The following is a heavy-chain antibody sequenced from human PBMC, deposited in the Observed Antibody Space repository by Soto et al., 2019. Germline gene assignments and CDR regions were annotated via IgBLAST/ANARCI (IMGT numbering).Heavy chain of an antibody. V-gene: IGHV1-2*06. CDR2: INPNSGGT. CDR1: GYIFTDYY. Sequence: EASVKVSCKASGYIFTDYYMHWVRQAPGQELGWMGRINPNSGGTNYAQKFQGRVTMTRDTSISTAYTELSSLRSEDTAVYYCARTTRLIVGPPRAFDIWGQGTMVTVSS. D-gene: IGHD1-26*01. CDR3: ARTTRLIVGPPRAFDI. J-gene: IGHJ3*02.